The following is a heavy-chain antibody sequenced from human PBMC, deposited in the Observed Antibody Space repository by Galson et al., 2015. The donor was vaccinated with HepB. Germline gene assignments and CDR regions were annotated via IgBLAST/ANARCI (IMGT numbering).Heavy chain of an antibody. CDR1: GFSFSYFP. J-gene: IGHJ6*02. V-gene: IGHV3-30-3*02. CDR2: ISYTGKYT. D-gene: IGHD2-2*01. CDR3: AKDQEYVCSSSNCPGFGMDV. Sequence: SLRLSCAASGFSFSYFPMHWVRQAPGKGLDWVAVISYTGKYTNYADSGKGRFTISRDNSGNTLYLEIKSLRTEDTAVYYCAKDQEYVCSSSNCPGFGMDVWGQGTTVTVSS.